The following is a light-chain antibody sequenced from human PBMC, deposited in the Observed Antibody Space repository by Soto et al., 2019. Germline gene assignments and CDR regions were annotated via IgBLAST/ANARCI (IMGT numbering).Light chain of an antibody. Sequence: DIQITQSPSTLSTSVGDRVFSTCLSSQTISQWLAWYQQKPVKAPRFLIYDASTLESGVPSRFSGSGSGTEFTLTISSLQPDDIATFYCQQYSSFPRTFGQGTKVDIK. CDR1: QTISQW. J-gene: IGKJ1*01. V-gene: IGKV1-5*01. CDR3: QQYSSFPRT. CDR2: DAS.